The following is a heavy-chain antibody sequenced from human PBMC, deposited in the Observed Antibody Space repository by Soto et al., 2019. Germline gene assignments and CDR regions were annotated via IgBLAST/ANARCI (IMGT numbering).Heavy chain of an antibody. V-gene: IGHV1-18*01. Sequence: QVHLVQSGAEVKKPGASVKVSCKGSGYTFTTYGITWVRQAPGQGLEWMGWISAHNGNTNYAQKLQGRVTVTRDTSTSTAYMALRSLRSDVTAVYYWARGRYGDYWGQGALVTVSS. CDR2: ISAHNGNT. CDR1: GYTFTTYG. D-gene: IGHD1-1*01. J-gene: IGHJ4*02. CDR3: ARGRYGDY.